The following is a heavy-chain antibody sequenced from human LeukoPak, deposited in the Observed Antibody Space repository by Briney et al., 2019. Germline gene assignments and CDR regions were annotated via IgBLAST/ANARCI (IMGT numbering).Heavy chain of an antibody. CDR3: ARTPRDYNFWSAYQYYFDY. J-gene: IGHJ4*02. CDR1: GFTFSSYW. D-gene: IGHD3-3*01. Sequence: GGSLRLSCAGSGFTFSSYWMTWVRQAPGKGLEWVTNIKQDGSEKYYVDSVKGRFTISRDNAKNSLYLQMHSLRAEDTAVYYCARTPRDYNFWSAYQYYFDYWGQGTLVTVSS. CDR2: IKQDGSEK. V-gene: IGHV3-7*05.